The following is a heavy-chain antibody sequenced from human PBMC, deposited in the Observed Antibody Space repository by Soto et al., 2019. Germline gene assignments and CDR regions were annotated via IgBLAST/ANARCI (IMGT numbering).Heavy chain of an antibody. Sequence: GGSLRLSCAASGFTFSSYAMSWVRQAPGKGLEWVSAISGSGGSTYYADSVKGRFTISRDNSKNTLYLQMNSLRAEDTAVYYCAKDRVQRYCSGGSCYPFDYWGQGTLVTVSS. V-gene: IGHV3-23*01. D-gene: IGHD2-15*01. CDR1: GFTFSSYA. CDR2: ISGSGGST. J-gene: IGHJ4*02. CDR3: AKDRVQRYCSGGSCYPFDY.